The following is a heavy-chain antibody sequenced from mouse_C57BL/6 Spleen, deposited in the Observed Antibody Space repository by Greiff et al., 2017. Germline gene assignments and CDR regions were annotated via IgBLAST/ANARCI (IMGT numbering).Heavy chain of an antibody. V-gene: IGHV1-18*01. CDR2: INPNNGGT. CDR3: ARSLITTVGYFDV. D-gene: IGHD1-2*01. Sequence: VQLQQSGPELVKPGASVKIPCKASGYTFTDYNMDWVKQSHGKSLEWIGDINPNNGGTIYNQKFKGKATLTVDKSSSTADMELRSLTSEDTAVFYCARSLITTVGYFDVWGTGTTVTVSS. J-gene: IGHJ1*03. CDR1: GYTFTDYN.